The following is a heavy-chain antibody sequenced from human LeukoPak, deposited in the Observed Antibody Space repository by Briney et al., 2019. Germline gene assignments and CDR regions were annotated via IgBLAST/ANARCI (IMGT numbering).Heavy chain of an antibody. J-gene: IGHJ5*02. CDR1: GASIRTFY. V-gene: IGHV4-59*01. CDR3: ARGIGNSRGTRFDP. CDR2: ISYSGST. D-gene: IGHD3-22*01. Sequence: SETLSLTCTVSGASIRTFYWTWIRQPPGKGLEWIAYISYSGSTTYNPSLKSRVTISLDTSKNQFSLNLNSLTAADAAVYYCARGIGNSRGTRFDPWGQGTLVTVSS.